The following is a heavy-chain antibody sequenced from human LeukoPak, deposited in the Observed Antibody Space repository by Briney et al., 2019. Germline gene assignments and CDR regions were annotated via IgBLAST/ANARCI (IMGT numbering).Heavy chain of an antibody. CDR3: ARVYYGSGSLHYYYYYMDV. J-gene: IGHJ6*03. D-gene: IGHD3-10*01. V-gene: IGHV3-53*01. CDR1: GFTVSRNY. CDR2: IYSGVRT. Sequence: GGSLRLSCAASGFTVSRNYMSWVRQAPGKGLEWVSVIYSGVRTYYADSVKGRFTISRDNSKNTLYLQMNSLRAEDTAVYYCARVYYGSGSLHYYYYYMDVWGKGTTVTISS.